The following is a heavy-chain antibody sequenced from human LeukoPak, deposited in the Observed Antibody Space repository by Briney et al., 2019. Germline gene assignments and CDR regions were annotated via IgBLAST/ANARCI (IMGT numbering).Heavy chain of an antibody. CDR2: INHSGST. J-gene: IGHJ4*02. V-gene: IGHV4-34*01. D-gene: IGHD2-21*02. CDR1: GGSFSGYY. CDR3: ARVSPPSDTENCGGDCYNDY. Sequence: SETLSLTCAVYGGSFSGYYWSWIRQPPGEGLEWIGEINHSGSTNYNPSLKSRVTISVDTSKNQFSLKLSSVTAADTAVYYCARVSPPSDTENCGGDCYNDYWGQGTLVTVSS.